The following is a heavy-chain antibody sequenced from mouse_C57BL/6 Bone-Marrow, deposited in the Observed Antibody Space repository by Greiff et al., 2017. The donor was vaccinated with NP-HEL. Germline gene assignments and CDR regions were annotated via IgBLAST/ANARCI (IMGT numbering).Heavy chain of an antibody. J-gene: IGHJ3*01. CDR2: ISDGGSYT. V-gene: IGHV5-4*01. CDR1: GFTFSSYA. Sequence: EVKVVESGGGLVKPGGSLKLSCAASGFTFSSYAMSWVRQTPEKRLEWVATISDGGSYTYYPDNVKGRFTISRDNAKNNLYLQMSHLKSEDTAMYYCARDLGTEDWFAYWGQGTLVTVSA. D-gene: IGHD3-3*01. CDR3: ARDLGTEDWFAY.